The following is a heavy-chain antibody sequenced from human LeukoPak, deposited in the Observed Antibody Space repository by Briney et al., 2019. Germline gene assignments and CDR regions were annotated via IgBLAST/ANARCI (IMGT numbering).Heavy chain of an antibody. D-gene: IGHD6-13*01. CDR1: GGSISSGSYY. Sequence: SETLSLTCTVSGGSISSGSYYWSWIRQPAGKGLEWIGRIYTSGSTNYNPSLKSRVTISVDTSKNQFSLKLSSVTAADTAVYYCASAIAAARFARFDYWGQGTLVTVSS. CDR3: ASAIAAARFARFDY. CDR2: IYTSGST. V-gene: IGHV4-61*02. J-gene: IGHJ4*02.